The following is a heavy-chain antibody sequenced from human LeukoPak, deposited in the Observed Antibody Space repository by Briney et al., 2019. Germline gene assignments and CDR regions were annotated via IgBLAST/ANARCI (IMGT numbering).Heavy chain of an antibody. V-gene: IGHV5-51*01. CDR3: ARQGSSWQKAFDY. CDR1: GYSFTSYW. D-gene: IGHD6-13*01. Sequence: GESLKISCKGSGYSFTSYWIGWVRQMPGKGLEWMGIIYPGDSDTRYSPSFQGQVTISADKSISAAYLQWSSLKASDTAMYYCARQGSSWQKAFDYWGQGTLVTVSS. CDR2: IYPGDSDT. J-gene: IGHJ4*02.